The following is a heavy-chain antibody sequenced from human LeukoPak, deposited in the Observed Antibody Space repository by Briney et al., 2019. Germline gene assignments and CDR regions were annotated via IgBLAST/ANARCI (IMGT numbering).Heavy chain of an antibody. CDR1: GYSVSSNSAA. J-gene: IGHJ6*02. D-gene: IGHD1-26*01. CDR2: TYYRSKWYN. V-gene: IGHV6-1*01. CDR3: ARDPGLLGTYYYYRMDV. Sequence: SQTLSLTCAISGYSVSSNSAAWNCIRQSPSRGLEWLGRTYYRSKWYNDYAVSVKSRITINPDTSKNQFALQLNSVTPEDTAVYCCARDPGLLGTYYYYRMDVWGQGTTVTVCS.